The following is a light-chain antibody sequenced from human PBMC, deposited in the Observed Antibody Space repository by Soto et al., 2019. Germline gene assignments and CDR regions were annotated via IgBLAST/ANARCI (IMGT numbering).Light chain of an antibody. Sequence: QSALTQPASVSGSPGQSITISCTGTSSDVGSYNLVSWYQQHPGKAPKLMIYEDSKRPSRVSNRFSGSKSGNTASLTISGLQAEDEADYYCMCYAGGNNWVFGGGTKLTVL. J-gene: IGLJ3*02. CDR3: MCYAGGNNWV. CDR2: EDS. V-gene: IGLV2-23*01. CDR1: SSDVGSYNL.